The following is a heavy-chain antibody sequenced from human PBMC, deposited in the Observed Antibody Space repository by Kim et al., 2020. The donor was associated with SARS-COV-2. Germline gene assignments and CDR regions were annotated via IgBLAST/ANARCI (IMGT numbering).Heavy chain of an antibody. J-gene: IGHJ4*02. D-gene: IGHD6-13*01. CDR2: I. Sequence: IYYADSVKGRFTISRDNAKNSLYLQMNSLRAEDTAVYYCASGSSSWSFHYWGQGTLVTVSS. V-gene: IGHV3-11*04. CDR3: ASGSSSWSFHY.